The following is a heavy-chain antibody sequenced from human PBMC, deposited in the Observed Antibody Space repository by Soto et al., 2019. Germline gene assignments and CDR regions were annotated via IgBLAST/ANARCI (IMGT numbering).Heavy chain of an antibody. CDR2: IWYDGSNK. J-gene: IGHJ4*02. CDR1: GFTFSSYG. V-gene: IGHV3-33*01. D-gene: IGHD6-6*01. CDR3: ARDRDSSSSLDY. Sequence: QVQLVESGGGVVQPGRSLRLSCAASGFTFSSYGMHWVRQAPGKGLECVAVIWYDGSNKYYADSVKGRFTISRDNSKNTLYLQMNSLRAEDTAVYYCARDRDSSSSLDYWGQGTLVTVSS.